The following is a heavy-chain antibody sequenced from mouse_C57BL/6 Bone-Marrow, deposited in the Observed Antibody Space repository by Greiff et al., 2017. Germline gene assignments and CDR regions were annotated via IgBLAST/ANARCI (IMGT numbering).Heavy chain of an antibody. J-gene: IGHJ2*01. V-gene: IGHV1-53*01. D-gene: IGHD1-1*01. CDR1: GYTFTSYW. CDR3: AGRNYYGSFYC. CDR2: INPSNGGT. Sequence: VQLQQPGTELVKPGASVKLSCKASGYTFTSYWMHWVKQRPGQGLEWIGNINPSNGGTNYNEKFQSKATLTVDKSYSTAYMQLSSLTAEDSAVYYCAGRNYYGSFYCWGQGTTLTFSS.